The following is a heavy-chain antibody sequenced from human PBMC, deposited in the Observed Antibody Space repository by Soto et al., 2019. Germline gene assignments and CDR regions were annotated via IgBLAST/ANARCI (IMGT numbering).Heavy chain of an antibody. CDR1: GYSFTSYW. Sequence: EVQLVQSGAEVKKPGESLRISCKGSGYSFTSYWITWVRQMPGKGLEWMGDIDPSDSYTNYSPSFQGHVTLSTDTSISAAYLQWSSLKASDTATYYCARPYCNAGNCNLYGLDVWGQGTTVTVSS. V-gene: IGHV5-10-1*03. CDR2: IDPSDSYT. D-gene: IGHD2-15*01. J-gene: IGHJ6*02. CDR3: ARPYCNAGNCNLYGLDV.